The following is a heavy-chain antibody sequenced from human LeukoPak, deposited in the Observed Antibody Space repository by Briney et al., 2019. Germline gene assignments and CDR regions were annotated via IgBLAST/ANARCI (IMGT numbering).Heavy chain of an antibody. Sequence: GGSLRLFCAVSGFSFRSHWMSCVRQAPGKGLEWETNIKEDGSQIYYVDSVKGRFTISRDNAQNSVYPQMNSPRGEDTAVYYCARDVGSGWFDYWGQGTLVTVSS. CDR1: GFSFRSHW. J-gene: IGHJ4*02. CDR2: IKEDGSQI. V-gene: IGHV3-7*01. CDR3: ARDVGSGWFDY. D-gene: IGHD6-19*01.